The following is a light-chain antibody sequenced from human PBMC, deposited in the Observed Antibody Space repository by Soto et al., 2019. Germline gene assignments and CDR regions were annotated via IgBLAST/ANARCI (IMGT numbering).Light chain of an antibody. Sequence: DIQMTQSPSTLSASVGDRVTITCRASQSISNWLAWYQQKPGKAPKLLIDKASSLESGVPSRFSGSGSVTEFTLTISSLQPDDFATYYCQQYNSYSPATFGQGTKVEIK. J-gene: IGKJ1*01. V-gene: IGKV1-5*03. CDR3: QQYNSYSPAT. CDR2: KAS. CDR1: QSISNW.